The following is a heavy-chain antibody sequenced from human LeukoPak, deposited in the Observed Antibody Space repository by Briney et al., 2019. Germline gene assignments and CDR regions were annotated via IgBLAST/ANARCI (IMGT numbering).Heavy chain of an antibody. CDR3: AKVGGRMELENDY. J-gene: IGHJ4*02. CDR2: ISGSGGST. V-gene: IGHV3-23*01. D-gene: IGHD1-7*01. CDR1: GFTFSSYA. Sequence: GGSLRLSCAASGFTFSSYAMSWVRQAPGKGLEWVSGISGSGGSTYYADSVKGRFTISRDNSKNTLYLQMNSLRAEDTAVYYCAKVGGRMELENDYWGQGTLVTVSS.